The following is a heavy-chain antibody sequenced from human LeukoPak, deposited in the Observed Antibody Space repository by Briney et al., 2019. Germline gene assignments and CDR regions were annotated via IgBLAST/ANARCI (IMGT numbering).Heavy chain of an antibody. V-gene: IGHV3-30*04. J-gene: IGHJ4*02. D-gene: IGHD3-10*01. Sequence: PGGSLRLSCAASGFTFSSYSVHWVRQAPGKGLEWVAVISYDGSNKYYADSVKGRFTISRDNSKNTLYLQMNSLRAEDTAVYYCARDQGYYYGSGSQHFDYWGQGTLVTVSS. CDR3: ARDQGYYYGSGSQHFDY. CDR2: ISYDGSNK. CDR1: GFTFSSYS.